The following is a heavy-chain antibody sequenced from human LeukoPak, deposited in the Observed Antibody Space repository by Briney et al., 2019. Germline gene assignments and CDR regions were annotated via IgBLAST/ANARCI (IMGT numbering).Heavy chain of an antibody. Sequence: SVKVSCKASGGTFSSYAISWVRQAPGQGLEWMGRIIPIFGIANYAQKFQGRVTITADKSTSTAYMELSSLRSEDTAVYYCARDNYYDSSGFPMDVWGQATTVTVSS. D-gene: IGHD3-22*01. J-gene: IGHJ6*02. CDR2: IIPIFGIA. CDR1: GGTFSSYA. CDR3: ARDNYYDSSGFPMDV. V-gene: IGHV1-69*04.